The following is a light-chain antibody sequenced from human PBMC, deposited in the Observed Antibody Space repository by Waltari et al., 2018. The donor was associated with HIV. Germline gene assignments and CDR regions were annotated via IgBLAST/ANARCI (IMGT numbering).Light chain of an antibody. CDR2: DVS. CDR3: GSYTSSNADV. V-gene: IGLV2-14*03. J-gene: IGLJ1*01. Sequence: QSALTQPASVSGSPGQSITISCTGTSSDVGGYKYVSWYQRYPGKAPKRMIYDVSNRPSGVSNRFSGSKSGNTASLTISGLQAEDEADYYCGSYTSSNADVFGTGTKVTVL. CDR1: SSDVGGYKY.